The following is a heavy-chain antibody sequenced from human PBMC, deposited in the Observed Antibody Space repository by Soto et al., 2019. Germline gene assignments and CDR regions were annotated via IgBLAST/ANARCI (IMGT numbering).Heavy chain of an antibody. CDR1: GGTFSSYA. Sequence: SVNVSCKASGGTFSSYAISWVRQAPGQGLEWMGGIIPIFGTANYAQKFQGRVTITADESTSTAYMELSSLRSEDTAVYYCARGSTQLWFRYYFDYWGQGTLVTVSS. J-gene: IGHJ4*02. CDR3: ARGSTQLWFRYYFDY. D-gene: IGHD5-18*01. CDR2: IIPIFGTA. V-gene: IGHV1-69*13.